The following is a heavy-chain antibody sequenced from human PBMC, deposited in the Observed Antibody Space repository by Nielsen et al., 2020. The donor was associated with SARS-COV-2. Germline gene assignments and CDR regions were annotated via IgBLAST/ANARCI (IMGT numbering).Heavy chain of an antibody. J-gene: IGHJ6*02. Sequence: GESLKISCAASGFTFSSYGMHWVRQAPGKGLEWVAVISYDGSNKYYADSVKGRFTISRDNSKNTLYLQMNSLRAEDTALYYCAKGPSTDYYYGMDVWGQGTTVTVSS. CDR2: ISYDGSNK. V-gene: IGHV3-30*18. CDR1: GFTFSSYG. D-gene: IGHD1-26*01. CDR3: AKGPSTDYYYGMDV.